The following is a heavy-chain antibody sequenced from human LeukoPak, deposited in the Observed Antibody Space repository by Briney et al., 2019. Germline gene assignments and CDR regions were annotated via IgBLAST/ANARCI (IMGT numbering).Heavy chain of an antibody. Sequence: GGSLRLSCAASGLTFSSHWMHWVRQAPGKGLVWDSRITNDGSSTTYADSVKGRFTISRDNAKNMLYLQVNSLRAEDTAVYYCAKDLPGFFDYWGQGTLVTVSS. V-gene: IGHV3-74*01. CDR2: ITNDGSST. J-gene: IGHJ4*02. CDR1: GLTFSSHW. CDR3: AKDLPGFFDY.